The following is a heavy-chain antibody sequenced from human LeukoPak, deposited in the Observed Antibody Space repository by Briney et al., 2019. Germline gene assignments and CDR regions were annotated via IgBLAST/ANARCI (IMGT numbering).Heavy chain of an antibody. D-gene: IGHD3-16*01. CDR1: GGSFNDYY. V-gene: IGHV4-34*01. CDR3: ARGRRIQRSMVTSGGDLPTLED. J-gene: IGHJ1*01. CDR2: INHVGST. Sequence: SETLSLTCSVSGGSFNDYYWNLIRQPPGKGLHCFCDINHVGSTDYNPSLKGRVTMSVDASKNRISLKLRSVTAADTAVYYCARGRRIQRSMVTSGGDLPTLEDWGQGPLVPVSS.